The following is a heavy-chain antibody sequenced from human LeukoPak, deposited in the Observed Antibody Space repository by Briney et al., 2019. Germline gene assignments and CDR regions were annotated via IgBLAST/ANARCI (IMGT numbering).Heavy chain of an antibody. Sequence: GGSLRLSCAASGFTFSSYAMSWVRQAPGKGLEWVSAISGSGGSTYYADSVKGRFTISRDNSKNTLYLQMNSLRAEDTAVYYCAKTGHDYVWGSYRYYLDYWGQGTLVTVSS. CDR3: AKTGHDYVWGSYRYYLDY. J-gene: IGHJ4*02. CDR1: GFTFSSYA. CDR2: ISGSGGST. V-gene: IGHV3-23*01. D-gene: IGHD3-16*02.